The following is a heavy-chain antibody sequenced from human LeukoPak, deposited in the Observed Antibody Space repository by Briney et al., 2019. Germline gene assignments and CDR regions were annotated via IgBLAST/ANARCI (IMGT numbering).Heavy chain of an antibody. CDR1: GFTFSNHG. J-gene: IGHJ4*02. CDR3: AKDKGAMNSALDY. D-gene: IGHD3-10*01. V-gene: IGHV3-30*18. Sequence: GGSLRLSCAASGFTFSNHGMHWVRQAPGKGLEWVAFISYDENVKYYPDSVRGRFTISRDNSKNTLYFQMNGLKPEDTAVYYCAKDKGAMNSALDYWGRGTLVTVSS. CDR2: ISYDENVK.